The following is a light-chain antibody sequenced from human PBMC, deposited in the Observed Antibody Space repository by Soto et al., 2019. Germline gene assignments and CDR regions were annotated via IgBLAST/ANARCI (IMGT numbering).Light chain of an antibody. CDR1: QSFSSY. Sequence: EIVVTKSPSTLYFSPGDRATLSCRARQSFSSYLAWYQHQPGQAPRLLIYHASNRDTGIPASFIGSGSGTECTLTISSLEPEDCAVYYCHHRSNQPRLTFGGGTTGAFK. J-gene: IGKJ4*01. CDR3: HHRSNQPRLT. V-gene: IGKV3-11*01. CDR2: HAS.